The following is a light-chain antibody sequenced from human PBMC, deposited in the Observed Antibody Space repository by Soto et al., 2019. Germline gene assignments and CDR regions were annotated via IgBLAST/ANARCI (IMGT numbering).Light chain of an antibody. CDR3: SSYTNSRNAVV. J-gene: IGLJ2*01. Sequence: QSALTQPASVSGSPGQSSTISCTGTNSDVGGYNYVSWYQQHPGKAPKLMIYEVSNRPSGVSNRVSGSKSANTASLTSSGFQAEDEADYYCSSYTNSRNAVVFGGGTKLTVL. CDR1: NSDVGGYNY. V-gene: IGLV2-14*01. CDR2: EVS.